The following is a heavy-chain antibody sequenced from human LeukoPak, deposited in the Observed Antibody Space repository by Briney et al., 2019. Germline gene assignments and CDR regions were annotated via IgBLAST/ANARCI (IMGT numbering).Heavy chain of an antibody. CDR1: GFTFSDYY. V-gene: IGHV3-11*03. Sequence: GRSLRLSCAASGFTFSDYYMSWIRQAPGKGLEWISYISSSSSYTNYADSVKGRFSISRDNAKNSLYLQMNSLRAEDTAVYYCARSGVRSPPVIPAYWGQGTLVTVSS. J-gene: IGHJ4*02. CDR3: ARSGVRSPPVIPAY. D-gene: IGHD2-2*01. CDR2: ISSSSSYT.